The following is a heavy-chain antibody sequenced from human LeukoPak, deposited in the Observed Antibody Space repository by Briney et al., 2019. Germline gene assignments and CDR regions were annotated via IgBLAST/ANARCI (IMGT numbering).Heavy chain of an antibody. J-gene: IGHJ4*02. V-gene: IGHV3-49*04. CDR2: IRSKAYGGTI. CDR3: ISGRVHLDC. CDR1: GFTLGDYA. Sequence: GGSLRLSCTASGFTLGDYAMTWVRQAPGEGREGVGFIRSKAYGGTIEYAASVKGRFTISRDDSKSSAYLQMNRLKTEDTAVYYCISGRVHLDCWGQGTLVTVSS.